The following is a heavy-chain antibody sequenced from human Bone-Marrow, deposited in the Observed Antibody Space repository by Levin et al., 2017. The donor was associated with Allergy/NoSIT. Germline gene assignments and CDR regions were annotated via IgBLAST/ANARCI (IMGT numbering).Heavy chain of an antibody. V-gene: IGHV3-30-3*01. CDR1: GFTFSSYA. CDR2: ISYDGSNK. J-gene: IGHJ4*02. Sequence: GESLKISCAASGFTFSSYAMHWVRQAPGKGLEWVAVISYDGSNKYYADSVKGRFTISRDNSKNTLYLQMNSLRAEDTAVYYCAAGFDYWGQGTLVTVSS. CDR3: AAGFDY. D-gene: IGHD6-13*01.